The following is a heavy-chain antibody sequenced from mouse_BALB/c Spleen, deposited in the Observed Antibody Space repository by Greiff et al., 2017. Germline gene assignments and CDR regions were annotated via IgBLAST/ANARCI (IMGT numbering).Heavy chain of an antibody. CDR2: INPSNGGT. D-gene: IGHD2-3*01. Sequence: QVHVKQPGAELVKPGASVKLSCKASGYTFTSYYMYWVKQRPGQGLEWIGGINPSNGGTNFNEKFKSKATLTVDKSSSTAYMQLSSLTSEDSAVYYCTRRDGYWYFDVWGAGTTVTVSS. CDR3: TRRDGYWYFDV. V-gene: IGHV1S81*02. CDR1: GYTFTSYY. J-gene: IGHJ1*01.